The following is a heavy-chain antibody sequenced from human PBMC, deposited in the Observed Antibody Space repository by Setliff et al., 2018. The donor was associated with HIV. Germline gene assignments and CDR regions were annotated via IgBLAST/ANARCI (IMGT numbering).Heavy chain of an antibody. V-gene: IGHV4-59*01. CDR2: IYYSGVT. J-gene: IGHJ4*02. CDR3: ARDTSGGY. CDR1: GGSISSYY. Sequence: KPSETLSLTCTVSGGSISSYYWNWIRQPPVKGLEWIGYIYYSGVTNYNPSLKSRVTISLDTSKNQFSLKLTSVTAADTAVYYCARDTSGGYWGQGTLVTVSS. D-gene: IGHD3-10*01.